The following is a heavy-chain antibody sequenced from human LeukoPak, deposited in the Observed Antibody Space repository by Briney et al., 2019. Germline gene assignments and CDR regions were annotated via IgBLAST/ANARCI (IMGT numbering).Heavy chain of an antibody. CDR2: FNPENGNT. CDR3: ARDPLYCGGDCYSAGSDY. Sequence: ASVKVSCKASGYSFVGYGITWVRQTPGQGLEWMGWFNPENGNTNYAQKVQGRATMTADTSTSTSYMELRSLRSDDTAVYYCARDPLYCGGDCYSAGSDYWGQGTLVTVSS. J-gene: IGHJ4*02. CDR1: GYSFVGYG. D-gene: IGHD2-21*02. V-gene: IGHV1-18*01.